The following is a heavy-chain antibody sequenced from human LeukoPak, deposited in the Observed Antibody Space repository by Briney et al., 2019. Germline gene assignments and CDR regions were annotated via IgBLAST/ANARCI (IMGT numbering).Heavy chain of an antibody. CDR3: VRWYGGSGPENYYYYMDV. Sequence: GGSLRLSCAASRFTFSSYGMSWVRQAPGKGLEWVSAISGSGGSTYYADSVKGRFTISRDNSKNTLYLQMNSLRAEDTAVYYCVRWYGGSGPENYYYYMDVWGKGTTVTISS. J-gene: IGHJ6*03. V-gene: IGHV3-23*01. CDR2: ISGSGGST. CDR1: RFTFSSYG. D-gene: IGHD3-10*01.